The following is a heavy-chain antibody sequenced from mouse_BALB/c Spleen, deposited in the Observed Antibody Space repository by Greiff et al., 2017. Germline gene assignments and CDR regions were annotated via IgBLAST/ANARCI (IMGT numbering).Heavy chain of an antibody. Sequence: VQLQQSGAELVRPGTSVKVSCKASGYAFTNYLIEWVKQRPGQGLEWIGVINPGSDGTNYNEKFKGKATLTADKSSSTAYMQLSSLTSDDSAVYFCARTPIHYYGRFAYWGQGTLVTVSA. CDR3: ARTPIHYYGRFAY. J-gene: IGHJ3*01. V-gene: IGHV1-54*03. CDR2: INPGSDGT. CDR1: GYAFTNYL. D-gene: IGHD1-2*01.